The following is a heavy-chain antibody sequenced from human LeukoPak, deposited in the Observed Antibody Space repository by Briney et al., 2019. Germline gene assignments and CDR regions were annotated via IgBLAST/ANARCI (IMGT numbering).Heavy chain of an antibody. CDR2: INPDGSST. Sequence: GGSLRLSCAASGFTFSSYWMHWVRQAPGKGLVWVSGINPDGSSTSHADSVKGRITISRDNAKNTLYLQMNSLRAEDTAVYYCTRGKYTSSWDFYFDYWGQGALVTVSS. V-gene: IGHV3-74*01. CDR3: TRGKYTSSWDFYFDY. D-gene: IGHD6-13*01. J-gene: IGHJ4*02. CDR1: GFTFSSYW.